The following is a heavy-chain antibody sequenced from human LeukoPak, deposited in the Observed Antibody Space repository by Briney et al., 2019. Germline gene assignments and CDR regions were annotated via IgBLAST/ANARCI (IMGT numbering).Heavy chain of an antibody. CDR1: GFTFSSYA. CDR3: AKVEGTGGFYYYGMDV. V-gene: IGHV3-23*01. Sequence: PGGSLRLSCAASGFTFSSYAMSWVRQAPGKGLEWVSAISGSGGSTYYADSVKGRFTISRDNSKNTLYLQMNSLRAEDTAVYYCAKVEGTGGFYYYGMDVWGQGTTVTVSS. D-gene: IGHD7-27*01. CDR2: ISGSGGST. J-gene: IGHJ6*02.